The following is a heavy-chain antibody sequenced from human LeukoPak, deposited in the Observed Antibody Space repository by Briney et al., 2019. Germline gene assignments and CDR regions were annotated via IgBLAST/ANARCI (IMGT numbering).Heavy chain of an antibody. CDR2: IRSKAYGGTT. J-gene: IGHJ4*02. Sequence: GGSLRLSCTASGFTFGDYAMSWFRQAPGKGLGWVGFIRSKAYGGTTEYAASVKGRFTISRDDSKSIAYLQMNSLKTEDTAVYYCTASSGWYYFDYWGQGTLVTVSS. CDR1: GFTFGDYA. V-gene: IGHV3-49*03. D-gene: IGHD6-19*01. CDR3: TASSGWYYFDY.